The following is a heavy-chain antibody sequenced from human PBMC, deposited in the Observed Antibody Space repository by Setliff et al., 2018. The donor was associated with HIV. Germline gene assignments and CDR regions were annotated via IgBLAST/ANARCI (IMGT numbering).Heavy chain of an antibody. CDR1: GASMNSYY. CDR3: ARERSVGELSLALDW. V-gene: IGHV4-4*07. CDR2: IYVNGKA. J-gene: IGHJ4*02. D-gene: IGHD3-16*02. Sequence: PSETLSLTCNISGASMNSYYWSWVRQSAGQELEWIGRIYVNGKANYNPSLKSRVTISVDTSKNQFSLKLSSVTAADTAVYYCARERSVGELSLALDWWGQGALVTV.